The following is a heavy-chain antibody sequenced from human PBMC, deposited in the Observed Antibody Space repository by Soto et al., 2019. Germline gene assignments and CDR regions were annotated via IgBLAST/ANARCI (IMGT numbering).Heavy chain of an antibody. J-gene: IGHJ5*02. V-gene: IGHV1-18*01. D-gene: IGHD3-9*01. CDR1: GYTFTSYG. CDR2: ISAYNGNT. Sequence: ASVKVSCKASGYTFTSYGISWVRQAPGQGLEWMGWISAYNGNTNYAQKLQGRVTMTTDTSTSTAYMELRSLRSDDTAVYYCARDARYFDWLRFQAFDPWGQGTLVTVSS. CDR3: ARDARYFDWLRFQAFDP.